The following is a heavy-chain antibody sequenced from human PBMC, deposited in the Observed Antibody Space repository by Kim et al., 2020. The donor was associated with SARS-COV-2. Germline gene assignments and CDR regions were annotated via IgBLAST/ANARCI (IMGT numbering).Heavy chain of an antibody. V-gene: IGHV4-34*01. D-gene: IGHD6-6*01. CDR1: GGSFSGYY. J-gene: IGHJ6*03. CDR3: ASLGPQLVLMRGATYYMDV. CDR2: INHSGST. Sequence: SETLSLTCAVYGGSFSGYYWSWIRQPPGKGLEWIGEINHSGSTNYNPSLKSRVTISVDTSKNQFSLKLSSVTAADTAVYYCASLGPQLVLMRGATYYMDVWGKGTTVTVSS.